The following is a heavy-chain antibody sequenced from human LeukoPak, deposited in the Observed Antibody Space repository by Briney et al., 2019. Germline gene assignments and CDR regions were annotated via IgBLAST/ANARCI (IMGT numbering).Heavy chain of an antibody. J-gene: IGHJ3*02. Sequence: SETLSLTCAVYGGSFSGYYWSWIRQPPGKGLEWSGEINHSGSTNYNPSLKSRVTISVDTSKNQFSLKLSSVTAADTAVYYCARGHSGYYDSSGYSAFDIWGQGTMVTVSS. CDR2: INHSGST. CDR1: GGSFSGYY. CDR3: ARGHSGYYDSSGYSAFDI. D-gene: IGHD3-22*01. V-gene: IGHV4-34*01.